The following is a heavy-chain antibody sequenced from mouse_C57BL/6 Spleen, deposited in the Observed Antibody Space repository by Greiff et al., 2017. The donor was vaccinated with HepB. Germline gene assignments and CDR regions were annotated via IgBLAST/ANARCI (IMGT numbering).Heavy chain of an antibody. CDR1: GYAFSSSW. CDR2: IYPGDGDT. J-gene: IGHJ1*03. CDR3: ARGPYYYGSRNWYFDV. Sequence: QVQLQQSGPELVKPGASVKISCKASGYAFSSSWMNWVKQRPGKGLEWIGRIYPGDGDTNYNGKFEGKATLTADKSSSTAYMQLSSLTSEDSAVYFCARGPYYYGSRNWYFDVWGTGTTVTVSS. D-gene: IGHD1-1*01. V-gene: IGHV1-82*01.